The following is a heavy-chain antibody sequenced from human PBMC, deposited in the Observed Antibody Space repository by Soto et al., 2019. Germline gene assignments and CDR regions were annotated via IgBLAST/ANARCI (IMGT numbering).Heavy chain of an antibody. J-gene: IGHJ3*02. CDR2: VSSNGGTT. CDR1: GFTFSDYA. CDR3: VKDFSTVTTGGGAFDI. V-gene: IGHV3-64D*08. D-gene: IGHD4-17*01. Sequence: GSLRLSCSASGFTFSDYAMHWVRQGTGKGLEYVSTVSSNGGTTYYADSVKGRFTISRDNSKNTLYLQMSSLRPEDTAVYYCVKDFSTVTTGGGAFDIWGQGTMVTVSS.